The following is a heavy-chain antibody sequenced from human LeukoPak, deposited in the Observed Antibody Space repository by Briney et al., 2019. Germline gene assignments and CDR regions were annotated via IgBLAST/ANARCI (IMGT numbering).Heavy chain of an antibody. J-gene: IGHJ3*02. D-gene: IGHD6-13*01. CDR1: GGSFSGYY. CDR2: INHSGST. V-gene: IGHV4-34*01. Sequence: SETLSLTCAVSGGSFSGYYWSWIRQPPGKGLEWIGEINHSGSTNYNPSLKSRVTISVDTSKNQFSLKLSSVTAADTAVYYCARDDTYSSTDKAAFDIWGQGTMVTVSS. CDR3: ARDDTYSSTDKAAFDI.